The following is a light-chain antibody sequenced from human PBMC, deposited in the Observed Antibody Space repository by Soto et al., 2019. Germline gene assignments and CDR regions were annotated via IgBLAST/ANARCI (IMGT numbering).Light chain of an antibody. CDR1: QTISSW. J-gene: IGKJ1*01. CDR2: KAS. CDR3: QHSSEA. V-gene: IGKV1-5*03. Sequence: DIQMTQSPSTLSGSVGDRVTITCRASQTISSWLAWYQQKPGKAPKLLIYKASTLKSGVPSRFSGSGSGTEFTLTISSLQPDDFATYYCQHSSEAFGQGTKVELK.